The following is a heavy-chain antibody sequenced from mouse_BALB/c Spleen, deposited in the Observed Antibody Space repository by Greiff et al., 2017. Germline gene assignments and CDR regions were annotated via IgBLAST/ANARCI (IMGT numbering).Heavy chain of an antibody. CDR2: IRLKSNNYAT. CDR3: TRVDGYYVGY. D-gene: IGHD2-3*01. V-gene: IGHV6-6*02. Sequence: EVKLEESGGGLVQPGGSMKLSCVASGFTFSNYWMNWVRQSPEKGLEWVAEIRLKSNNYATHYAESVKGRFTISRDDSKSSVYLQMNNLRAEDTGIYYCTRVDGYYVGYWGQGTTLTVSS. J-gene: IGHJ2*01. CDR1: GFTFSNYW.